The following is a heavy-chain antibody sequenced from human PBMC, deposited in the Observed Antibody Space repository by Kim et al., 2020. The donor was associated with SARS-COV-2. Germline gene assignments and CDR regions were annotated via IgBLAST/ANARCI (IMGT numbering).Heavy chain of an antibody. V-gene: IGHV4-59*01. J-gene: IGHJ5*02. CDR2: IYYTGRT. Sequence: SETLSLTCTISGGSISSYYWSWIRQPPGKGLEWIGYIYYTGRTNYNPSLKSRATISLDASKNQFSLKLRSVTTADTAVYSCARESSSSHWFDPWGQGTLVTVSS. D-gene: IGHD6-6*01. CDR1: GGSISSYY. CDR3: ARESSSSHWFDP.